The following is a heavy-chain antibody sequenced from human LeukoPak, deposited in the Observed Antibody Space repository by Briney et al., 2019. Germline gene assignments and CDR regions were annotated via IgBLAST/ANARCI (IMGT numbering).Heavy chain of an antibody. D-gene: IGHD2/OR15-2a*01. J-gene: IGHJ1*01. CDR1: GFTFNNTW. V-gene: IGHV3-15*01. Sequence: GGSLRLSCATSGFTFNNTWMNWVRQAPGKVLEWVGRIKSKTDGGTPDYAAPVKSRFTISRDDSRNTLFLQMNSLKTEDTAVYFCTTVRTFWGQGTLVTVSS. CDR2: IKSKTDGGTP. CDR3: TTVRTF.